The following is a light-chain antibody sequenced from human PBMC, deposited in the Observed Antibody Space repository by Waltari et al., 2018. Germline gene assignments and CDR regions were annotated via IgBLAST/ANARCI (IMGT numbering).Light chain of an antibody. Sequence: IVLTQSPGTLSLSPGERATLSCRASQSVARSLAWYQQKPGQAPRILIYDASSRATGIPDRFSGSGSGTDFSLTISRLEPEDFAVYYCQKYVSLPATFGQGTKVEIK. CDR2: DAS. CDR1: QSVARS. CDR3: QKYVSLPAT. J-gene: IGKJ1*01. V-gene: IGKV3-20*01.